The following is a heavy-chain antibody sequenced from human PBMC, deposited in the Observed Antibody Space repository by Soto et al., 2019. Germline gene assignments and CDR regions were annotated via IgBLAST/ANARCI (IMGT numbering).Heavy chain of an antibody. J-gene: IGHJ3*02. D-gene: IGHD2-2*03. CDR2: IYYSGST. CDR1: GGSISSYY. V-gene: IGHV4-59*08. CDR3: ARLGGLLGIVVVPAANDDAFDI. Sequence: PSGTLSLTCTVSGGSISSYYWSWIRQPPGKGLEWIGYIYYSGSTNYNPSLKSRVTISVDTSKNQFSLKLSSVTAADTAVYYCARLGGLLGIVVVPAANDDAFDIWGRGTMVTVSS.